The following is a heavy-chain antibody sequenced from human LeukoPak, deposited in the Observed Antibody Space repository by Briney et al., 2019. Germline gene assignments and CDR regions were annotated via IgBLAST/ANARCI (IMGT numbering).Heavy chain of an antibody. J-gene: IGHJ4*02. Sequence: SETLSLTCTVSGGSISSYYWSWIRQPPGKGLEWIGYIHYSGSTNYNPSLKSRVTISVDTSKNQFSLKLSSVTAADTAVYYCARQYSSSWIDYWGQGTLVTVSS. CDR3: ARQYSSSWIDY. D-gene: IGHD6-13*01. CDR1: GGSISSYY. V-gene: IGHV4-59*08. CDR2: IHYSGST.